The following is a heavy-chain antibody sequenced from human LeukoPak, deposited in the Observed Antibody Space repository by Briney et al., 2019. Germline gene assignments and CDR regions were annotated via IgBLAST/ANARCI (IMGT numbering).Heavy chain of an antibody. CDR1: GFTFSSSD. J-gene: IGHJ4*02. CDR2: ISYDGSNK. CDR3: ARDDSSGYSFPLDY. Sequence: PGGSLRLSCAASGFTFSSSDMHWVRQAPGKGLEWVAVISYDGSNKYYADSVKGRFTVSRDNSKNTLYLQMNSLRAEDTAVYYCARDDSSGYSFPLDYWGQGTLVTVSS. D-gene: IGHD3-22*01. V-gene: IGHV3-30*19.